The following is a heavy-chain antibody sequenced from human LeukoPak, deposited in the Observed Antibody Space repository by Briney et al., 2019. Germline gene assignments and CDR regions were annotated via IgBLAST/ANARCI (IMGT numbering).Heavy chain of an antibody. V-gene: IGHV3-74*01. Sequence: PGGSLRLSCSASGLTLSGYWMHWVRHIPGKGLVWVSRIDSDGSGTSYADSVKGRFTISRDDVKNMLYLQMNSLRAEDTAVYYCPRDPCCSSAIWGRGTLVTVSS. D-gene: IGHD5-18*01. CDR3: PRDPCCSSAI. CDR2: IDSDGSGT. CDR1: GLTLSGYW. J-gene: IGHJ4*02.